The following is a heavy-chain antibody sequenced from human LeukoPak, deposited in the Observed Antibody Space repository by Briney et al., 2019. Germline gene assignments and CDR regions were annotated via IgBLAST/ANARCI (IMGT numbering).Heavy chain of an antibody. CDR3: AKWMVRRDFWSGAFDI. Sequence: GGSLRLSCAASGFTFSSYAMTWVRQAPGKGLEWVSAISGSGYNSYYADSVKGRFTISRDNSKNTLFLQMSSLRVEDTAIYYCAKWMVRRDFWSGAFDIWGQGTMVTV. CDR1: GFTFSSYA. CDR2: ISGSGYNS. D-gene: IGHD3-3*01. J-gene: IGHJ3*02. V-gene: IGHV3-23*01.